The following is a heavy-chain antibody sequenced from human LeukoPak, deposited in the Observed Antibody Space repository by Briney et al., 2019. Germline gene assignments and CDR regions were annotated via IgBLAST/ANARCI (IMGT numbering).Heavy chain of an antibody. V-gene: IGHV4-59*01. J-gene: IGHJ5*02. Sequence: SETLSLTCTVSGDSISSYYWSWIRQPPGKGLEWVGYIYYSGSTNYSPSLKSRVTISIDTSKNQFSLKLSSVTAADTAVYYCARGTAVAGTWGQGTLVTVSS. CDR3: ARGTAVAGT. D-gene: IGHD6-19*01. CDR1: GDSISSYY. CDR2: IYYSGST.